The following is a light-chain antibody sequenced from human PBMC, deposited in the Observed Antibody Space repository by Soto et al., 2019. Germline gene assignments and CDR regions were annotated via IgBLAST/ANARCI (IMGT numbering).Light chain of an antibody. CDR1: SSDVGGYNY. J-gene: IGLJ2*01. CDR3: SSYTSSSTRDVV. Sequence: QSALTQPASVSGSPGQSITISCTGTSSDVGGYNYVSWYQQHPGKAPKLMIYYVSNRPSGVSNRFSGSKSGNTASLTISGLHGEDEDDYYCSSYTSSSTRDVVFGGGTKVTVL. CDR2: YVS. V-gene: IGLV2-14*01.